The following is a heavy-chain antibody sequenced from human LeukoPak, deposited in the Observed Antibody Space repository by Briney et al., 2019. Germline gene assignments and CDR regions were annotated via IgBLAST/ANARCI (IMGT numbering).Heavy chain of an antibody. J-gene: IGHJ4*02. CDR2: IKQDGSEK. V-gene: IGHV3-7*03. CDR3: ANVYGSGSYGDY. Sequence: GGSLRLSCAASGFTFSSYWMSWLRQAPGKGLEWVAYIKQDGSEKYYVDSVKGRFTISRDNAKNSLYLQMNSLRAEDKAVYYCANVYGSGSYGDYWGQGTLVTVSS. CDR1: GFTFSSYW. D-gene: IGHD3-10*01.